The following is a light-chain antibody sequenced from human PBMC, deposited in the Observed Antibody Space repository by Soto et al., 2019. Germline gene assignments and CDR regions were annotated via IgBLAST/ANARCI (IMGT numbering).Light chain of an antibody. J-gene: IGKJ2*01. CDR3: QQYHHYYT. V-gene: IGKV1-5*01. Sequence: DIQMTQSPSSLSASVGDRVTITCRASQAISNRVAWYQQKPGKAPKLLINDASSLKSGVPSRFSGSGSGTEFTLTISRLQPEDSATYHCQQYHHYYTFGQGTKVDIK. CDR1: QAISNR. CDR2: DAS.